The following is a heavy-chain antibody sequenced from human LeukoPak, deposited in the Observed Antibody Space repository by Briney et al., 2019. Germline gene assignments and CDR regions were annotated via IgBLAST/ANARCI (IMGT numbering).Heavy chain of an antibody. Sequence: PGGSLRLSCAASGFTFSSYWMSWLGQAPGKGLEWVANIKQDGSEKYYVDSVKGRFIISRDNAKNSLYLQMNSLRAEDTAVYYCARVPTYYDFWSGDVYYYYMDVWGKGTTVTVSS. CDR2: IKQDGSEK. CDR3: ARVPTYYDFWSGDVYYYYMDV. D-gene: IGHD3-3*01. CDR1: GFTFSSYW. V-gene: IGHV3-7*01. J-gene: IGHJ6*03.